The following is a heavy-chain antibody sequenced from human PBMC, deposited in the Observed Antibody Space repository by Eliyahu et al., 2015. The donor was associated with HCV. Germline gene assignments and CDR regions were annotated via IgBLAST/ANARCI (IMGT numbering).Heavy chain of an antibody. Sequence: HSGSTNYNPSLKSRVTISVDKSXNQFSLKLSSVTAADTAVYYCARRCSSSWFPRRPSENNWFDPWGQGTLVTVSS. CDR2: HSGST. V-gene: IGHV4-4*02. D-gene: IGHD6-13*01. J-gene: IGHJ5*02. CDR3: ARRCSSSWFPRRPSENNWFDP.